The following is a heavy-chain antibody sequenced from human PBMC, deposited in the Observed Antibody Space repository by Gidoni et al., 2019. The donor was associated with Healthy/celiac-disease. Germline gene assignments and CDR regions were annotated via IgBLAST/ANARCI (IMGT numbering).Heavy chain of an antibody. Sequence: EVQLVESGGGLIQPGGSLRLSCAASGFTVSSNYMSWVRQAPGKGLEWVSVIYSGGSTYYADSVKGRFTISRDNSKNTLYLQMNSLRAEDTAVYYCARDGILTGRDAFDIWGQGTMVTVSS. CDR3: ARDGILTGRDAFDI. CDR2: IYSGGST. CDR1: GFTVSSNY. V-gene: IGHV3-53*01. D-gene: IGHD3-9*01. J-gene: IGHJ3*02.